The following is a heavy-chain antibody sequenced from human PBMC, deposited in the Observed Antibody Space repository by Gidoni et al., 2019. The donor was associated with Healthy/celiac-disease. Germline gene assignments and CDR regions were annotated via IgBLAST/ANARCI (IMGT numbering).Heavy chain of an antibody. D-gene: IGHD3-9*01. CDR1: GFTFSSYS. CDR2: SRSSSSYI. J-gene: IGHJ4*02. Sequence: EVQLVESGGGLVKPGVSLRLSCAASGFTFSSYSMNWVRQAPGKGLEWVSSSRSSSSYIYYADSVKGRFTISRDNAKNSLYLQMNSLRAEDTAVYYCARDHLSGWPFDYWGQGTLVTVSS. V-gene: IGHV3-21*01. CDR3: ARDHLSGWPFDY.